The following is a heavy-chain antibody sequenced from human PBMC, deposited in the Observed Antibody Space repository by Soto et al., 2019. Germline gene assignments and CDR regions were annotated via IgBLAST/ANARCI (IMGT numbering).Heavy chain of an antibody. D-gene: IGHD3-22*01. CDR1: GGTFSSYA. CDR2: IIPIFGTA. J-gene: IGHJ5*02. CDR3: ARPTRYYYDSSGQSAWFDP. Sequence: QVQLVQSGAEVKKPGSSVKVSCKAYGGTFSSYAISWVRQAPGQGLEWMGGIIPIFGTANYAQKFQGRVTITADESTSTAYMELSSLRSEDTAVYYCARPTRYYYDSSGQSAWFDPWGQGTLVTVSS. V-gene: IGHV1-69*12.